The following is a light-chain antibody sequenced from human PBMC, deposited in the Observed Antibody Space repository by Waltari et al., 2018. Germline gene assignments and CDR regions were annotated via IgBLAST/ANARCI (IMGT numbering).Light chain of an antibody. J-gene: IGKJ4*01. Sequence: EIVLTQSPATLSLSPGERATLSCRASQGISSYLAWYQQNSGQAPRLPIYDASNRATGIPARFSGGGSGTDFTLTISSLEPEDFAVYYCQQRSDWLRTFGGGTKVEIK. CDR2: DAS. CDR3: QQRSDWLRT. V-gene: IGKV3-11*01. CDR1: QGISSY.